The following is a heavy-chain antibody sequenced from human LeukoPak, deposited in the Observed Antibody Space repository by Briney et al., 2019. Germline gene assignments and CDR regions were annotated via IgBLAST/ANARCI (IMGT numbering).Heavy chain of an antibody. D-gene: IGHD6-19*01. CDR1: GFTVSSNY. J-gene: IGHJ4*02. CDR3: ARDRWDSSGWLDY. V-gene: IGHV3-53*01. Sequence: PGGSLRLSCAASGFTVSSNYMSWVRQAPGKGLEWVSVIYSGGSTYYADSVKGRFTISRDNSKNTLYLQMNSLRAEDTAVYYCARDRWDSSGWLDYWGQGTLVTVSS. CDR2: IYSGGST.